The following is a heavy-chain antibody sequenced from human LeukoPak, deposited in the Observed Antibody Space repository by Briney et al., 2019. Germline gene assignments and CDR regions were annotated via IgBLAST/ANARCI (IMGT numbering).Heavy chain of an antibody. CDR2: TYPGDSDT. CDR3: ARLRFPTALFDC. J-gene: IGHJ5*01. D-gene: IGHD5-18*01. V-gene: IGHV5-51*01. CDR1: GYSFTSYL. Sequence: GESLKISCKGSGYSFTSYLIGWVRQMPGKGLDWMGITYPGDSDTTYRPSFQGQVTISADKPISTAYLRWSSLKASDTPMFYCARLRFPTALFDCWGQGTMVTVSS.